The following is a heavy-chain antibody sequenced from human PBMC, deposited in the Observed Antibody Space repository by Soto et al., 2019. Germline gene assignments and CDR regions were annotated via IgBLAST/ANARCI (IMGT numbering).Heavy chain of an antibody. J-gene: IGHJ4*02. Sequence: SVKVSCKASGYTFTTYGISWVRQAPGKGLEWMGWLVVGSGNTHYAQHFQERVTLTRDMSTGTAYMELSSLRSEDTAVYYCAAVPVLRFLKWLPAYFDYWGQGTLVTVSS. V-gene: IGHV1-58*02. CDR3: AAVPVLRFLKWLPAYFDY. CDR1: GYTFTTYG. D-gene: IGHD3-3*01. CDR2: LVVGSGNT.